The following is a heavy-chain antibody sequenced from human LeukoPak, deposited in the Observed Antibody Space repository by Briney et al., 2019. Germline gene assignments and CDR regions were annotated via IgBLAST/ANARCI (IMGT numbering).Heavy chain of an antibody. CDR2: ISSSSSTI. D-gene: IGHD3-9*01. V-gene: IGHV3-48*01. Sequence: TGGSLRLSCAASGFTFSSYSMNWVRQAPGKGLEWVSYISSSSSTIYYADSVKGRFTISRDNAKNSLYLQMNSLRAEDTAVYYCARIDWFPGGWFDPWGQGTLVTVSS. CDR3: ARIDWFPGGWFDP. J-gene: IGHJ5*02. CDR1: GFTFSSYS.